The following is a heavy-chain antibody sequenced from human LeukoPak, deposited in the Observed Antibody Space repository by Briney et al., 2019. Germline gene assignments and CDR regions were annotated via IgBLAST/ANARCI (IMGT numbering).Heavy chain of an antibody. CDR2: IYYSGST. V-gene: IGHV4-59*01. J-gene: IGHJ6*01. CDR3: AREGASDPEDLYYYYGMDV. CDR1: GGSISSYY. D-gene: IGHD2-21*02. Sequence: SETLSLTCTVSGGSISSYYWSWIRQPPGKGLEWIGYIYYSGSTNYNPPLKSRVTISVDTSKNQFSLKLSSVTAADTAVYYCAREGASDPEDLYYYYGMDVWGQGTTVTVSS.